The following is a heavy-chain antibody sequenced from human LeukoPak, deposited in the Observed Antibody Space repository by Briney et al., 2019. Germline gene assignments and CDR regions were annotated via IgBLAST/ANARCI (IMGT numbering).Heavy chain of an antibody. CDR2: IITIFGTA. J-gene: IGHJ6*02. CDR3: ARGTRQDYGDYEDYYYYGMDV. D-gene: IGHD4-17*01. Sequence: ASVKVSCKASGGTFSSYAISWVRQAPGQGLEWMGGIITIFGTANYAQKFQGRVTITADESTSTAYMELSSLRSEDTAVYYCARGTRQDYGDYEDYYYYGMDVWGQGTTVTVSS. V-gene: IGHV1-69*13. CDR1: GGTFSSYA.